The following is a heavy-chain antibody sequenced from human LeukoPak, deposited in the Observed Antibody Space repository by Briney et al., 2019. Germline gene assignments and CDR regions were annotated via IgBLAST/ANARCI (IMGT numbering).Heavy chain of an antibody. CDR3: ARVVTAMVRASDY. CDR1: GFTFSSYS. D-gene: IGHD5-18*01. V-gene: IGHV3-48*04. CDR2: ISSSSSTI. J-gene: IGHJ4*02. Sequence: PGGSLRLSCAASGFTFSSYSMNWVRQAPGKGLEWVSYISSSSSTIYYADSVKGRFTISRDNAKNSLYLQMNSLRAEDTAVYYCARVVTAMVRASDYWGQGTLVTVSS.